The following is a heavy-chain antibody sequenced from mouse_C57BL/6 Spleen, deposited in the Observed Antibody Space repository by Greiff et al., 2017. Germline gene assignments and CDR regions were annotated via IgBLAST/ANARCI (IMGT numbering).Heavy chain of an antibody. CDR3: ALYYDYDEGRFAY. D-gene: IGHD2-4*01. Sequence: VQLQQSGAELARPGASVKMSCKASGYTFTSYTMHWVKQRPGQGLEWIGYINPSSGYTKYNQKFKDKATLTADKSSSTAYMQLSSLTSEDSAVYYCALYYDYDEGRFAYWGQGTLVTVSA. CDR1: GYTFTSYT. CDR2: INPSSGYT. V-gene: IGHV1-4*01. J-gene: IGHJ3*01.